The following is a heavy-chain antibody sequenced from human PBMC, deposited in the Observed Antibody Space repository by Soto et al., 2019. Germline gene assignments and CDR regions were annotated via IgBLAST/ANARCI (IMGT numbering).Heavy chain of an antibody. J-gene: IGHJ4*02. Sequence: QVTLKESGPVLVKSTETLTLTCTVSGFSLSNTVVGVSWIREPPGKALEWLAHIFSNDEKSYSTSLKSRLTISKDTSKSRVILTLTNMAPVDTATYYCALISTYARDFDYWGQGTLVRVSS. D-gene: IGHD2-2*01. CDR2: IFSNDEK. V-gene: IGHV2-26*02. CDR1: GFSLSNTVVG. CDR3: ALISTYARDFDY.